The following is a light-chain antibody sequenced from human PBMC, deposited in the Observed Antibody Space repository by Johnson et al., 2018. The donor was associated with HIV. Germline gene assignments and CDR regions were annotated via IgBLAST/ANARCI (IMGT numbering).Light chain of an antibody. J-gene: IGLJ1*01. V-gene: IGLV1-51*02. Sequence: QSVLTQPPSVSAAPGQKVTISCSGSSSNIGNNFVSWYQQLPGAAPKLLIYENNKRPSGIPDRFSGSKSGTSATLGITGLQTGDEADYYCGTWDSSLSAPVFGTGTTVTVL. CDR3: GTWDSSLSAPV. CDR1: SSNIGNNF. CDR2: ENN.